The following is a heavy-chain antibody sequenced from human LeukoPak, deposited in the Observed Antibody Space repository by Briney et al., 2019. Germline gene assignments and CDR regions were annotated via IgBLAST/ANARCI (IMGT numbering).Heavy chain of an antibody. Sequence: SETLSLTCAVFGGSFSGYNWNWLRQPPRKGLEWIGEINHSGSTNYNPSLRSRVTISLDTSKNQFSLELSSVTAADTAVYYCARGRSRVTIFGVALNWLDSWGQGNLVTVS. D-gene: IGHD3-3*01. CDR1: GGSFSGYN. V-gene: IGHV4-34*01. CDR3: ARGRSRVTIFGVALNWLDS. CDR2: INHSGST. J-gene: IGHJ5*01.